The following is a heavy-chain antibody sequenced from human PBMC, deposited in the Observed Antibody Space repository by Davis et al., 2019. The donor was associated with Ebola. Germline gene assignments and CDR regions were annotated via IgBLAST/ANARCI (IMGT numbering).Heavy chain of an antibody. CDR2: INYSGST. CDR3: ARGGGFGGYGMDV. Sequence: MPSETLSLTCAVYGGSFSGYYWTWIRQPPGKGLEWIGEINYSGSTNYNPSLKSRVTISVDTSKNQSSLKLSSVTAADTAVYYCARGGGFGGYGMDVWGQGTTVTVSS. V-gene: IGHV4-34*01. D-gene: IGHD3-10*01. J-gene: IGHJ6*02. CDR1: GGSFSGYY.